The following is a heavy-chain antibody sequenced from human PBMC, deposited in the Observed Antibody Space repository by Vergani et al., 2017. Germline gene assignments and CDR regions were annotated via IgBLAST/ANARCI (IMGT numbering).Heavy chain of an antibody. CDR3: AREEVVVPAAKYYFDY. Sequence: QVQLQESGPGLVKPSQTLSLTCTVSGGSISSGGYYWSWIRQHPGKGLEWVGYIYYSGSTYYNPSLKSRVTITVDTYKNQFSLKLSSVTAADTAVYYCAREEVVVPAAKYYFDYWGQGTLVTVSS. V-gene: IGHV4-31*03. CDR1: GGSISSGGYY. J-gene: IGHJ4*02. D-gene: IGHD2-2*01. CDR2: IYYSGST.